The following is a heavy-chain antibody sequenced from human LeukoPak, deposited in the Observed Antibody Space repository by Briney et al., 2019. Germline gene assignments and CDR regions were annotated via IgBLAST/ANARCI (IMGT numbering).Heavy chain of an antibody. V-gene: IGHV1-69*13. D-gene: IGHD2-15*01. J-gene: IGHJ5*02. CDR2: IIPIFGTA. CDR1: GYTFTSYG. Sequence: ASVKVSCKASGYTFTSYGISWVRQAPGQGLEWMGGIIPIFGTANYAQKFQGRVTITADESTSTAYMELSSLRSEDTAVYYCARETGLVVAATPGWFDPWGQGTLVTVSS. CDR3: ARETGLVVAATPGWFDP.